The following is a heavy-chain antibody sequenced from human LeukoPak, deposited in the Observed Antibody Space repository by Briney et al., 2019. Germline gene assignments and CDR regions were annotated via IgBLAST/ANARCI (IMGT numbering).Heavy chain of an antibody. CDR1: GYTLTELS. CDR3: ATWLTYYYGSGRSGMDV. D-gene: IGHD3-10*01. Sequence: GASVKVSCKVSGYTLTELSVHWVRQAPGKGHEWMGGFDPEDGETIYAQKFQGRVTMTEDTSTDTAYMELSSLRSEDTAVYYCATWLTYYYGSGRSGMDVWGQGTTVTVSS. V-gene: IGHV1-24*01. CDR2: FDPEDGET. J-gene: IGHJ6*02.